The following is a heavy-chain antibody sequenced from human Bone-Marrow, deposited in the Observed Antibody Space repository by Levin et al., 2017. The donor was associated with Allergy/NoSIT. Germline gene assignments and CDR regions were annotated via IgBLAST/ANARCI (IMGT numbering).Heavy chain of an antibody. J-gene: IGHJ5*02. CDR2: ISSAGSQK. Sequence: GESLKISCAGSGFTFSKYGMHWVRQAPGKGLEWMALISSAGSQKYYSDSVKGRFIVSRDNSKNTVFLQMNNLRVEDTATYYCARDPDSSDYDDYDSPGDWLEPWGQGTLVTVSS. CDR1: GFTFSKYG. V-gene: IGHV3-30*12. D-gene: IGHD4-17*01. CDR3: ARDPDSSDYDDYDSPGDWLEP.